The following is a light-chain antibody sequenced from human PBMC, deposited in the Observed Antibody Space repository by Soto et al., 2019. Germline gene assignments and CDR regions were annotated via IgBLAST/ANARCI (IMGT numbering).Light chain of an antibody. CDR1: QSVRSK. V-gene: IGKV3-15*01. Sequence: EILLTQSPASLSVSPGERATPSCRASQSVRSKVAWYQQKPGQAPSLVIYDTYIRATGIPARFSGSGGGAEFTLTISSLQPEDFAVYYCEQYNNWFSITFGQGTRVEIK. CDR3: EQYNNWFSIT. CDR2: DTY. J-gene: IGKJ5*01.